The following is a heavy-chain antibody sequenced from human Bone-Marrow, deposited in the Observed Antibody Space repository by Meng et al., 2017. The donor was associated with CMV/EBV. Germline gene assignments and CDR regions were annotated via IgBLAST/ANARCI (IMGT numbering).Heavy chain of an antibody. Sequence: GESLKISCAASGFTFSTYAMSWVRQAPGKGLEWVSAISGSGTSTYYADSVKGRFTISRDNSKNTLYLQMNNLRPDDTAVYYCAKGSSDRSPFDYWGQGTRVTGSS. CDR1: GFTFSTYA. CDR2: ISGSGTST. D-gene: IGHD6-19*01. CDR3: AKGSSDRSPFDY. J-gene: IGHJ4*02. V-gene: IGHV3-23*01.